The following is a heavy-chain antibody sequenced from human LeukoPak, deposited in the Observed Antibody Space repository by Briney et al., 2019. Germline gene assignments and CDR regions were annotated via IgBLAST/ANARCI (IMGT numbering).Heavy chain of an antibody. CDR3: ARDYASEYMDV. Sequence: GGSLRLSCEASGFTLSDFYMSWIRQAPGQGLEWLSYISTTGYTIYYADSVKGRFTISRDNTQNSLFLQMDSLRVEDTAVYYCARDYASEYMDVWGKGTTVTVSS. V-gene: IGHV3-11*04. D-gene: IGHD3-16*01. J-gene: IGHJ6*03. CDR1: GFTLSDFY. CDR2: ISTTGYTI.